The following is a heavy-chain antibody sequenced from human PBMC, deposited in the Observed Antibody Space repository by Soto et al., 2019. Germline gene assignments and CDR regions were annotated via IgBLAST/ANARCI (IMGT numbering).Heavy chain of an antibody. J-gene: IGHJ6*02. CDR2: ISYDGSNK. CDR3: ARDLEAAAGTPGYYGMDV. CDR1: GFTFSSYA. V-gene: IGHV3-30-3*01. D-gene: IGHD6-13*01. Sequence: QVQLVESGGGVVQPGRSLRLSCAASGFTFSSYAMHWVRQAPGKGLEWVAVISYDGSNKYYADSVKGRFTISRDNSKNTLYLQMNSLRAEDTAVYYCARDLEAAAGTPGYYGMDVWGQGTTVTVSS.